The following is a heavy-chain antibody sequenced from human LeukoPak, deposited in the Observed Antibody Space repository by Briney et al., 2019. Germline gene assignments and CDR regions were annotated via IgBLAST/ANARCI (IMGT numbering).Heavy chain of an antibody. V-gene: IGHV3-53*01. D-gene: IGHD2-21*02. CDR3: ARGRRDCSGDCYVAFDI. Sequence: PGGSLRLSCVASGFTVSSNYMSWVRQAPGKGLEWVSVIYSAGSTYYADSVKGRFTISRDNSKNSLFLQMHSLRADDTAVYYCARGRRDCSGDCYVAFDIWGQRTMVTVSS. J-gene: IGHJ3*02. CDR2: IYSAGST. CDR1: GFTVSSNY.